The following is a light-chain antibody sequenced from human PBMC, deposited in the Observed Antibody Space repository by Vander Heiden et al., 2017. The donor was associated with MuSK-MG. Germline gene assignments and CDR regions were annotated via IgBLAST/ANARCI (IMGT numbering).Light chain of an antibody. V-gene: IGLV2-14*01. CDR1: SSDVRGYNY. Sequence: QSALTQPASVSGSPGQSITISCTGTSSDVRGYNYVSWCQQHPGKAPKLMLNDVSNRPSGVSNRFPGSKSGNTASLTISGFQAEDEADYYCSSYTSSSTLLVFGTGTKVTVL. J-gene: IGLJ1*01. CDR3: SSYTSSSTLLV. CDR2: DVS.